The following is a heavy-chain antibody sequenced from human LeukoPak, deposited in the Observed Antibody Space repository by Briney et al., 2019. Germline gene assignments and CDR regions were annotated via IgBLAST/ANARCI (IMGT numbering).Heavy chain of an antibody. V-gene: IGHV1-18*01. D-gene: IGHD2-15*01. CDR3: ARVNDITVVAAAAPHYEY. J-gene: IGHJ4*02. CDR2: ISAYKGVT. CDR1: GYTFISYG. Sequence: ASVKVSCKPSGYTFISYGISWVQQAPGQGLEWVGWISAYKGVTDYAQKFQGRVAMTTDTSTSTVYMELMSLTFGDTAVYYCARVNDITVVAAAAPHYEYWGQGTLVTVSS.